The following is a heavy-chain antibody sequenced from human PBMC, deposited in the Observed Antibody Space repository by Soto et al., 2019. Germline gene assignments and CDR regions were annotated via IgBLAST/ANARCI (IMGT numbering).Heavy chain of an antibody. V-gene: IGHV1-2*04. J-gene: IGHJ5*02. Sequence: ASVKVSCKASGYTFTGYYMHWVRQAPGQGLEWMGWINPNSGGTNYAQKFQGWVTMARDTSISTAYMELSRLRSDDTAVYYCARAHITRSGYHYQGGIVDPWGQGTLVTVSS. CDR2: INPNSGGT. D-gene: IGHD3-3*01. CDR1: GYTFTGYY. CDR3: ARAHITRSGYHYQGGIVDP.